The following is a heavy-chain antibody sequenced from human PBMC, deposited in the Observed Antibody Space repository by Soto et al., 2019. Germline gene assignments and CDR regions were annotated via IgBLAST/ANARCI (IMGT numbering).Heavy chain of an antibody. CDR1: GYTFTGYY. V-gene: IGHV1-2*04. J-gene: IGHJ4*02. D-gene: IGHD3-22*01. CDR3: ARSESGLYYYDSSGYSQFDY. CDR2: INPNSGGT. Sequence: QVQLVQSGAEVKKPGASVKVSCKASGYTFTGYYMHWVRQAPGQGLEWMGWINPNSGGTNYAQKFQGWVTMTRDTSISTAYMELSRLRSDDTAVDYCARSESGLYYYDSSGYSQFDYWGQGTLVTVSS.